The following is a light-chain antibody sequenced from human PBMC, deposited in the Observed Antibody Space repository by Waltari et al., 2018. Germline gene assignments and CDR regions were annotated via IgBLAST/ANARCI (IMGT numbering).Light chain of an antibody. CDR3: QRRGHWPPGAT. J-gene: IGKJ3*01. CDR1: QSVSRY. V-gene: IGKV3-11*01. Sequence: EIVLTQSPATLSLSPGERATLSCRASQSVSRYLAWSQQKPGQAPRVLIYDASNRTTGIPARFSGSGSGTDFTLTISSLEPEDFAVYYCQRRGHWPPGATFGPGTRVDIK. CDR2: DAS.